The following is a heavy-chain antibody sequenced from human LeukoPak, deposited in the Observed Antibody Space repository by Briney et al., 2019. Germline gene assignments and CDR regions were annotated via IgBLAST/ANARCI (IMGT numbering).Heavy chain of an antibody. D-gene: IGHD6-19*01. V-gene: IGHV3-30*18. CDR2: ISYDGSNK. CDR3: AKDRQWLVPNDAFDI. Sequence: GRSLRLSCAASGFTFSSYGMHWVRQAPGKGLEWVAVISYDGSNKYYADSVKGRFTISRDNSKNTLYLQMNSLRAEDTAVYYCAKDRQWLVPNDAFDIWGQGTMVTVSS. J-gene: IGHJ3*02. CDR1: GFTFSSYG.